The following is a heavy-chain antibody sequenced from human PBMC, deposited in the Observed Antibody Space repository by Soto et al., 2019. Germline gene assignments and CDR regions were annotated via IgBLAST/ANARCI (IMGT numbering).Heavy chain of an antibody. CDR2: ITSSGTTV. D-gene: IGHD6-13*01. Sequence: EVHLVEXGGGXXXPGGSLRLSCAASGFTFSSYSLNWVRQAPGKGLEWVSYITSSGTTVYYADSVRGRFTISRDNAKTSLYLQMNSLRDDATAVYYCARGSSNWAYYFDFWGQGTLVTVSS. CDR3: ARGSSNWAYYFDF. V-gene: IGHV3-48*02. CDR1: GFTFSSYS. J-gene: IGHJ4*02.